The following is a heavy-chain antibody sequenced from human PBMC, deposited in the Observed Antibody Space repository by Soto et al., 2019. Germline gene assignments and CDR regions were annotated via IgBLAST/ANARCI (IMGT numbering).Heavy chain of an antibody. Sequence: QVQLVQSGAEVKKPGASVKVSCKASGYTFTSYDINWVRQATGQGLEWMGWMNPNSGNTGYAKKFQGRVTRTRNTAIRTGYMERSGLRSEDTAVYYCARYRPSSGLYPDYYGMDVWGQGTTVTVSS. D-gene: IGHD6-19*01. V-gene: IGHV1-8*01. J-gene: IGHJ6*02. CDR2: MNPNSGNT. CDR1: GYTFTSYD. CDR3: ARYRPSSGLYPDYYGMDV.